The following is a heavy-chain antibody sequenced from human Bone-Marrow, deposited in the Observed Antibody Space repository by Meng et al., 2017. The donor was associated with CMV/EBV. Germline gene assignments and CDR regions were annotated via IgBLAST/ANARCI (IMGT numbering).Heavy chain of an antibody. D-gene: IGHD3-10*01. CDR1: GFIFSDYD. V-gene: IGHV3-13*01. Sequence: GESLKISCAASGFIFSDYDMHWVRLVTGKGLEWLSAIGTEHDTFYPDSVRGRFTISRDDARNSLFLQMDSLRAGDTAVYYCARAPLYGSGSYGSYGMDVWGQGTTVTVSS. J-gene: IGHJ6*02. CDR3: ARAPLYGSGSYGSYGMDV. CDR2: IGTEHDT.